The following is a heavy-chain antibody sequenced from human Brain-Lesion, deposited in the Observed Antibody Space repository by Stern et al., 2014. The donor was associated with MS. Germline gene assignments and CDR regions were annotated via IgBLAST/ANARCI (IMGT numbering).Heavy chain of an antibody. Sequence: QVQLQESGPGLVKPSQTLSLTCTVSGGPISSHSYYWSWIRQPAGKGLEWIGRIYASGNTNYNPPLKSRVSISLDTSKNQLSLRLSSVTASDTAVYYCARDYGDLEFDLWGQGTLVTVSS. CDR1: GGPISSHSYY. J-gene: IGHJ4*02. D-gene: IGHD4-17*01. CDR3: ARDYGDLEFDL. V-gene: IGHV4-61*02. CDR2: IYASGNT.